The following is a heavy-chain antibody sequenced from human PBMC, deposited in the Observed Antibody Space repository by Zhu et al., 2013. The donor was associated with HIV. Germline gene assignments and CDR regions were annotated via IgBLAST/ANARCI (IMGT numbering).Heavy chain of an antibody. D-gene: IGHD6-6*01. Sequence: QVQLVQSGAEVKKPGSSVKVSCKSSGGTFDSHAFSWVRQAPGQGLEWVGGIIPLFNTANYAQKFQGRVTITADESTSTAYMELSSLRSEDSAVYYCAGAYSSSPRRAFDIWGQGTMVTVSS. CDR1: GGTFDSHA. CDR3: AGAYSSSPRRAFDI. CDR2: IIPLFNTA. V-gene: IGHV1-69*01. J-gene: IGHJ3*02.